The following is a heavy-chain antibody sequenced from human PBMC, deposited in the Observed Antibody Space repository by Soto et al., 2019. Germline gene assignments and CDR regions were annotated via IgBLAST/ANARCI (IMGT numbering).Heavy chain of an antibody. V-gene: IGHV3-7*03. J-gene: IGHJ5*02. Sequence: GGSLRLSCAGSGFRFSSSWMSWVRQAPGKGLEWVAHIKQDGSEKYYVDSAKGRFTISRDNAKTSLYLQMNNLRAADTAVYYCARGGVNWFDPWGQGTLVTVSS. D-gene: IGHD1-26*01. CDR1: GFRFSSSW. CDR3: ARGGVNWFDP. CDR2: IKQDGSEK.